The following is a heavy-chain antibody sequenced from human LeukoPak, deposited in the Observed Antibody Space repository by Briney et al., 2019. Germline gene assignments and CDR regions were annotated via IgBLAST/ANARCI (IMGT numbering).Heavy chain of an antibody. J-gene: IGHJ4*02. Sequence: ASVKVSCKASGYTFTGYYVHLVGQAPGQGLEWMGWIKSNSGGTHYAQKFQGRVTMTRDTSITTAYMELSRLTSDDTAVYYCARDQGATIDYWGQGTLVTVSS. CDR2: IKSNSGGT. D-gene: IGHD1-1*01. CDR3: ARDQGATIDY. CDR1: GYTFTGYY. V-gene: IGHV1-2*02.